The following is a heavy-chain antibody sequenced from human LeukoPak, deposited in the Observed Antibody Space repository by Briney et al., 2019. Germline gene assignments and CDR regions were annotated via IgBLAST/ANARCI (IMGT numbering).Heavy chain of an antibody. Sequence: GGSLRLSCAASGFTFSTHWIIGVRQAPGKGLEWVANIKQDGSEKYYVDSVKGRFIISRDNAKNSLYLQMNSLRVEDTAVYYCANALGAHYFDYWGQGALVTVSS. V-gene: IGHV3-7*05. J-gene: IGHJ4*02. CDR1: GFTFSTHW. D-gene: IGHD1-26*01. CDR2: IKQDGSEK. CDR3: ANALGAHYFDY.